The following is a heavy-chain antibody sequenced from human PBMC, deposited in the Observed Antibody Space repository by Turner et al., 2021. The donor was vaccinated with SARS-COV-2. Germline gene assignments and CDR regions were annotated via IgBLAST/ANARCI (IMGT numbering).Heavy chain of an antibody. D-gene: IGHD6-25*01. CDR1: GFTFSSYG. J-gene: IGHJ4*02. CDR3: AKVPPSGDYFDY. CDR2: IWYDGSNK. V-gene: IGHV3-33*06. Sequence: QVHLVESGGGVVQPGRSLRLSCAASGFTFSSYGMHWVRQAPGKGLEWVALIWYDGSNKYYADSVKGRFTISRDNSKNTLYLQMNSLRADDTAVYYCAKVPPSGDYFDYWGQGTLVTVSS.